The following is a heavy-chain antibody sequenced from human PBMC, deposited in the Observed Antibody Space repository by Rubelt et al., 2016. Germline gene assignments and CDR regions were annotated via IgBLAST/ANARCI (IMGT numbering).Heavy chain of an antibody. V-gene: IGHV4-34*01. D-gene: IGHD3-10*01. CDR1: GGSFSGYY. CDR2: INHSGST. Sequence: QVQLQQWGAGLLKPSETLSLTCAVYGGSFSGYYWSWIRQPPGKGLEWIGEINHSGSTNYNPSLKSRVTISVDTSKNQFSLKLSFVTAADTAVYYCASRGRYYGSGSYPPRTGIVDYWGQGTLVTVSS. J-gene: IGHJ4*02. CDR3: ASRGRYYGSGSYPPRTGIVDY.